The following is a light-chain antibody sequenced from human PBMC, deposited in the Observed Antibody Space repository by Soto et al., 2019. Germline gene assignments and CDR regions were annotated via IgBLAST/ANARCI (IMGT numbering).Light chain of an antibody. V-gene: IGKV3-20*01. CDR1: QSVSSSY. J-gene: IGKJ2*01. Sequence: EIVLTQSPGTLSLSPGERATLSCRASQSVSSSYLAWYQQKPGQAPRLLIYGASSRATGIPDRFSGSGSGTDFTLTISRLEPEDFAVYYCQQYGSSPYTFGQGTNLAIK. CDR2: GAS. CDR3: QQYGSSPYT.